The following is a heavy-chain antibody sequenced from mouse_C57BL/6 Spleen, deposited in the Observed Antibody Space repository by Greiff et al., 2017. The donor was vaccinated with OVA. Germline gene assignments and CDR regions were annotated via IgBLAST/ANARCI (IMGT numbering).Heavy chain of an antibody. J-gene: IGHJ4*01. V-gene: IGHV1-7*01. CDR1: GYTFTSYW. D-gene: IGHD3-2*01. CDR2: INPSSGYT. Sequence: VKLMESGAELAKPGASVKLSCKASGYTFTSYWMHWVKQRPGQGLEWIGYINPSSGYTKYNQKFKDKATLTADKSSSTAYMQLSSLTYEDSAVYYCATTRDRDYYAMDYWGQGTSVTVSS. CDR3: ATTRDRDYYAMDY.